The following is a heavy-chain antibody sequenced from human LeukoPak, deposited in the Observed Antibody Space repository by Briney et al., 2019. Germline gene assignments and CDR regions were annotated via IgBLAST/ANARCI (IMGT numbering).Heavy chain of an antibody. CDR2: MNPNSGNT. CDR1: GFTFTSYD. Sequence: ASVKVSCKASGFTFTSYDINWVRQATGQGLEWMGWMNPNSGNTGYAQKFQGRVTMTRNTSISTAYMELSSPRSEDTAVYYCARGRITFGGVIVIQYFDYWGQGTLVTVSS. D-gene: IGHD3-16*02. J-gene: IGHJ4*02. V-gene: IGHV1-8*01. CDR3: ARGRITFGGVIVIQYFDY.